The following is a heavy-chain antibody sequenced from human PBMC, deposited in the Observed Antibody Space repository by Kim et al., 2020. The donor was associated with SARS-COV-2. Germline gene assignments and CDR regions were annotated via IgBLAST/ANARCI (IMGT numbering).Heavy chain of an antibody. V-gene: IGHV3-11*06. J-gene: IGHJ3*02. D-gene: IGHD3-22*01. CDR3: ARDQYYDSSGYYLGDAFDI. Sequence: GRITLPRDNAKNSLYLQMNSLRAEDTAVYYCARDQYYDSSGYYLGDAFDIWGQGTMVTVSS.